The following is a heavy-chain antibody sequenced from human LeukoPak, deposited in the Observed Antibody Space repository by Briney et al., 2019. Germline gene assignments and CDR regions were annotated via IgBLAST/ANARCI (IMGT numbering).Heavy chain of an antibody. J-gene: IGHJ4*02. CDR1: GGSTSSGSYY. D-gene: IGHD4-17*01. CDR2: IYTSGST. Sequence: SQTLSLTCTVSGGSTSSGSYYWSWIRQPAGKGLEWIGRIYTSGSTNYNPSLKSRVTISVDTSKNQFSLKLSSVTAADTAVYYCARAPPPRRTYGDYEYYFDYWGQGTLVTVSS. V-gene: IGHV4-61*02. CDR3: ARAPPPRRTYGDYEYYFDY.